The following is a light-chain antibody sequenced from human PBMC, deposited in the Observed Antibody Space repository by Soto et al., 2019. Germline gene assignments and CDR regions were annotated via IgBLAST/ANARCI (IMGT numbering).Light chain of an antibody. CDR1: SGSIASHY. CDR3: QSYDATNQV. Sequence: NFLLTQHHSVSGSPGKTVIISCTRSSGSIASHYVQWYQQRPGSSPTTVIYEDTQRPSRVHDRFSGSIDSSSNSASLTISGLETEDEADYYCQSYDATNQVFGGGTKLTVL. CDR2: EDT. V-gene: IGLV6-57*01. J-gene: IGLJ3*02.